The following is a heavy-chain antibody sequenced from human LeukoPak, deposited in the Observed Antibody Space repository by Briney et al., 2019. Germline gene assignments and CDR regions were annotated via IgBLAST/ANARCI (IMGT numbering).Heavy chain of an antibody. CDR2: ISAYNDNT. CDR1: GYTFTSYG. D-gene: IGHD2-2*01. Sequence: GASVKVSCKASGYTFTSYGISWVRQAPGQGLEWMGWISAYNDNTNYAQKVQGRVTMTTDTSTSTAYMELRSLRSDDTAVYYCARDQCSSTSCYYNYMDVWGKGTTVTISS. J-gene: IGHJ6*03. CDR3: ARDQCSSTSCYYNYMDV. V-gene: IGHV1-18*01.